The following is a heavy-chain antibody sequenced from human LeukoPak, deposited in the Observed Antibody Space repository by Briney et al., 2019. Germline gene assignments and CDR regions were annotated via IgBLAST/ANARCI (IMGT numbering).Heavy chain of an antibody. CDR1: GFSFSSYW. CDR3: ISDHTGHDDY. V-gene: IGHV3-74*01. CDR2: ININGSTT. Sequence: GGSLRLSCAASGFSFSSYWMHWVRQAPGKGLVWVSRININGSTTTYADSVKGRFTISRDNAKNTLSLQMNSLRAEDTAVYYCISDHTGHDDYWGQGTLVTVSS. D-gene: IGHD1-1*01. J-gene: IGHJ4*02.